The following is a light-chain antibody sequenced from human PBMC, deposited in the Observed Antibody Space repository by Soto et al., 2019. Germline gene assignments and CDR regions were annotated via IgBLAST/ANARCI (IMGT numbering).Light chain of an antibody. J-gene: IGLJ1*01. V-gene: IGLV1-40*01. CDR2: ADS. CDR3: SSHTLSSALQV. CDR1: TSNIGAGYD. Sequence: QSVLTQPPSVSGAPGQRVTISCTGSTSNIGAGYDVHWYQQKDPRAAPKLLIYADSNRPSGAPDRFSASKSGTSASLAITGLQAEDEADYYCSSHTLSSALQVFGTGTKLTVL.